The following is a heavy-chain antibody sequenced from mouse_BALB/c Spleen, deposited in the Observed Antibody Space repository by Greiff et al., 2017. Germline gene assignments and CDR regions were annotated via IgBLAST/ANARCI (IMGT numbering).Heavy chain of an antibody. CDR3: ARWDGSDAMDY. D-gene: IGHD1-1*01. CDR1: GYSITSDYA. CDR2: ISYSGST. Sequence: EVQLQESGPGLVKPSQSLSLTCTVTGYSITSDYAWNWIRQFPGNKLEWMGYISYSGSTSYNPSLKSRISITRDTSKNQFFLQLNSVTTEDTATYYCARWDGSDAMDYWGQGTSVTVSS. V-gene: IGHV3-2*02. J-gene: IGHJ4*01.